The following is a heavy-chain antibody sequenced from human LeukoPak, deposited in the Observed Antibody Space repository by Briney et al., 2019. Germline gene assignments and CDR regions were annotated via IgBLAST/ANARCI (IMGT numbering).Heavy chain of an antibody. Sequence: RGSLRLSCAASGFTFSSYAMHWVRQAPGKGLEWVAVISYDGSNKYYADSVKGRFTISRDNSKNTLYLQMNSLRAEDTAVYYCARDGDYYDSSGSHFDYWGQGTLVTVSS. CDR3: ARDGDYYDSSGSHFDY. CDR2: ISYDGSNK. V-gene: IGHV3-30-3*01. CDR1: GFTFSSYA. J-gene: IGHJ4*02. D-gene: IGHD3-22*01.